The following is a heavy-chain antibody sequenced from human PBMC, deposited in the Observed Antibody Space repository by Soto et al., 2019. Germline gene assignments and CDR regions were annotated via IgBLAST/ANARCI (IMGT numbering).Heavy chain of an antibody. Sequence: QVQLVESGGGVVQPGRSLRLSCAASGFTFSSYAMHWVRQAPGKGLEWVAVISYDGSNKYYADSVKGQFTIPRENSKNTLYLQMNSLRAEDTAVYYCARVAVLGYCSGGSCYSGNYYYGMDVWGQGTTVTVSS. CDR3: ARVAVLGYCSGGSCYSGNYYYGMDV. CDR2: ISYDGSNK. D-gene: IGHD2-15*01. CDR1: GFTFSSYA. V-gene: IGHV3-30-3*01. J-gene: IGHJ6*02.